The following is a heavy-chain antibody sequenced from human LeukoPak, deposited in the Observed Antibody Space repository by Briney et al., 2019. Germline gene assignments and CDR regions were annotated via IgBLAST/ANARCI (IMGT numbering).Heavy chain of an antibody. CDR1: GYRFTSYW. V-gene: IGHV5-51*01. CDR3: ARNKVATTREFDY. CDR2: IYPGDSDT. D-gene: IGHD5-12*01. Sequence: GESLKISCQGSGYRFTSYWIGWVRPMPGKGLEWMGIIYPGDSDTRYSPSFQGQVTISADKSISTAYLQWSSLKASDTAMYYCARNKVATTREFDYWGQGTLVTVSS. J-gene: IGHJ4*02.